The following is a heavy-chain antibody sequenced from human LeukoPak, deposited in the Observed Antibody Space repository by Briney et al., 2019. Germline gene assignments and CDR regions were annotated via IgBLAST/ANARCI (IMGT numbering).Heavy chain of an antibody. CDR3: ARDSGETGFWSGSYFDY. D-gene: IGHD3-3*01. J-gene: IGHJ4*02. V-gene: IGHV1-2*02. CDR1: GYTFTGYY. CDR2: INPNSGGT. Sequence: ASVKVSCKASGYTFTGYYMHWVRQAPGQGLEWMGWINPNSGGTNYAQKFQGRVTMTRDTSISTAYMELSRLRSDGTAVYYCARDSGETGFWSGSYFDYWGQGTLVTVSS.